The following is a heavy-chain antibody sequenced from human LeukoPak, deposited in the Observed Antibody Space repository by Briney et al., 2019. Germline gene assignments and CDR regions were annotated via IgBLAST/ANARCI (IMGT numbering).Heavy chain of an antibody. CDR2: IIPIFGTA. D-gene: IGHD3-22*01. CDR3: AGLVQSAEYFQH. CDR1: GGTFSSYA. Sequence: GASVKVSCKASGGTFSSYAISWVRQAPGQGLEWMGGIIPIFGTANYAQKFQGRVTITADESTSTAYMELSSLRSEDTAVYYCAGLVQSAEYFQHWGQDTLVTVSS. V-gene: IGHV1-69*01. J-gene: IGHJ1*01.